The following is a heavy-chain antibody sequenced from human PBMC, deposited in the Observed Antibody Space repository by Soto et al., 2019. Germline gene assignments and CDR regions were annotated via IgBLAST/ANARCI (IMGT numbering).Heavy chain of an antibody. CDR2: TIPLSETP. V-gene: IGHV1-69*06. Sequence: QVQLVQSGAEVKKPGSSVKVSCKASGATFSNYPPPGVRQARGQGLERMGGTIPLSETPNYAQKFQGRVTITADKSTTTVYMELSSLRSDDTAVYYCTRGIQLWSWGQGTLVTVSS. CDR3: TRGIQLWS. CDR1: GATFSNYP. J-gene: IGHJ5*02. D-gene: IGHD5-18*01.